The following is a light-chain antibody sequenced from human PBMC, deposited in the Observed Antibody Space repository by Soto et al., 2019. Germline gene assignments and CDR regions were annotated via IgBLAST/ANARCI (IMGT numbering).Light chain of an antibody. CDR3: QQYNNWPLT. V-gene: IGKV3D-15*01. Sequence: EMLMTQSPATLSVSPGERATLSCWASQSVSDNLAWYKQTSGQAPRLLIYGASIRATGIPARLSGSGYGTELTITISSMQSEDFAVYYCQQYNNWPLTFGGGTKVDIK. J-gene: IGKJ4*01. CDR2: GAS. CDR1: QSVSDN.